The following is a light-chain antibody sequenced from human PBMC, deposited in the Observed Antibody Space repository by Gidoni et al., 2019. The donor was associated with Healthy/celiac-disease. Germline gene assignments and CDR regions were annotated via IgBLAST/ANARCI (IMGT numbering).Light chain of an antibody. J-gene: IGKJ2*01. V-gene: IGKV3-15*01. CDR2: GAS. CDR3: QQYNNWPPYT. Sequence: ELVMTQSPATRSVYPRERATLHCRSSQSVSSKLAWYQQKPDQAPRLLINGASTRATGIPARFSGSGSWREFTLTISSMQSEDFAAYYCQQYNNWPPYTFGQGTKLEIK. CDR1: QSVSSK.